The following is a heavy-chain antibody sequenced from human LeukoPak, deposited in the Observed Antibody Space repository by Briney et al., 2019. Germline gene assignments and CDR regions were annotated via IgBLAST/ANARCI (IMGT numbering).Heavy chain of an antibody. V-gene: IGHV3-23*01. Sequence: GGSLRPSCAASGCTFNNYAMSWVRQGPGKGLEWVSGIFGSGGTTYYADSVKGRFTISRDNSKNTVYLQMNSLRAEDTAVYYCAHNKSGSYKFDYWGQGTLVTVSS. J-gene: IGHJ4*02. CDR2: IFGSGGTT. CDR3: AHNKSGSYKFDY. D-gene: IGHD1-26*01. CDR1: GCTFNNYA.